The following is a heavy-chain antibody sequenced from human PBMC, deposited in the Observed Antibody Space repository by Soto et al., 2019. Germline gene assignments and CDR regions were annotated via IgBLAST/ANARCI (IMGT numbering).Heavy chain of an antibody. Sequence: ASVKVSCKVSGYTLTELSMHWVRQAPGKGLEWMGGFDPEDGETIYAQKFQGRVTMTEDTSTDTAYMELSSLRSEDTAVYYCAAMVRIATKLADRGQGTLVSGSS. CDR2: FDPEDGET. CDR3: AAMVRIATKLAD. J-gene: IGHJ4*02. D-gene: IGHD2-8*01. V-gene: IGHV1-24*01. CDR1: GYTLTELS.